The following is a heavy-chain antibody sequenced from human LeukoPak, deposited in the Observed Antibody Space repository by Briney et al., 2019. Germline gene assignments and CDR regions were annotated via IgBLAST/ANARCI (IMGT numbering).Heavy chain of an antibody. CDR2: ISISGTTI. Sequence: GALRLSCEASGFTFSTYEMNWVRQAPGKGLEWVSYISISGTTIYYADSVKGRFTISRDNAKNSLYLQMNSLRAEDTAVYHCARGGYGDLRGIFDYWGQGTLVTVSS. D-gene: IGHD4-17*01. CDR1: GFTFSTYE. CDR3: ARGGYGDLRGIFDY. J-gene: IGHJ4*02. V-gene: IGHV3-48*03.